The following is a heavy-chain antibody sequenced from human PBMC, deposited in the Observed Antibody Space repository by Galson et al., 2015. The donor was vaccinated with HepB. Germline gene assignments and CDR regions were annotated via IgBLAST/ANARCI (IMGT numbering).Heavy chain of an antibody. CDR3: ARDLCTNGVCYNYYYYGMDV. CDR1: GGTFSSYA. Sequence: SVKVSCKASGGTFSSYAISWVRQAPGQGLEWMGGIIPIFGTANYAQKFQGRVTITADESTSTAYMELSSLRSEDTAVYYCARDLCTNGVCYNYYYYGMDVWGQGTTVTVSS. V-gene: IGHV1-69*13. CDR2: IIPIFGTA. J-gene: IGHJ6*02. D-gene: IGHD2-8*01.